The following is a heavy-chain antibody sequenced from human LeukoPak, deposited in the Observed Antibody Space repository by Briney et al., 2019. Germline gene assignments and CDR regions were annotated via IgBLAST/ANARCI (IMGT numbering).Heavy chain of an antibody. D-gene: IGHD4-23*01. CDR2: IYHSGST. Sequence: SGTLSLTCAVSGGSIRNNNWWSWVRQPPGKGLEWIGEIYHSGSTNYNPSLKSRVTISVDKSKNQFSLMLSSVTAADTAVYYCARDRGGNSMLRAFDIWGQGTVVTVSS. V-gene: IGHV4-4*02. CDR1: GGSIRNNNW. J-gene: IGHJ3*02. CDR3: ARDRGGNSMLRAFDI.